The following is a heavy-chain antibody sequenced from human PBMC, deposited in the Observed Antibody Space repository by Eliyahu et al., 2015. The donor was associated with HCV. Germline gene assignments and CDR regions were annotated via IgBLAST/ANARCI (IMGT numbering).Heavy chain of an antibody. CDR1: GFTXSXXS. CDR2: ISSSSSYI. J-gene: IGHJ6*02. Sequence: EVQLVESGGGLVKPXGSLRLSXAASGFTXSXXSMNWVXQAPGKGLEWXSXISSSSSYIYYADSVKGRFTISRDNAKNSLYLQMNSLRAEDTAVYYCARDSLDLYYDSSGSGPYYYYGMDVWGQGTTVTVSS. V-gene: IGHV3-21*01. D-gene: IGHD3-22*01. CDR3: ARDSLDLYYDSSGSGPYYYYGMDV.